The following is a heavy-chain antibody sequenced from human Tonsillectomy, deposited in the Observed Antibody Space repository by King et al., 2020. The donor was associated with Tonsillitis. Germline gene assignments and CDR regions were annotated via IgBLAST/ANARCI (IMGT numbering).Heavy chain of an antibody. D-gene: IGHD2-8*02. J-gene: IGHJ5*01. CDR2: ILHSGST. CDR1: GDSISSENYF. V-gene: IGHV4-39*07. Sequence: QLQESGPGLVKPSETLSLSCTVSGDSISSENYFWGWIRQPPGQGLEWIASILHSGSTYYNPSLESRVTISVDTSKNRFSLKVRSVTAADTAMYYCARHPSWWSDRRSVGFDPWGQGILVTVSS. CDR3: ARHPSWWSDRRSVGFDP.